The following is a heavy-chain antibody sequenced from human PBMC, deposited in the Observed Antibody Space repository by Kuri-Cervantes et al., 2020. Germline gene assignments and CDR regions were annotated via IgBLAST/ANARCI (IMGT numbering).Heavy chain of an antibody. D-gene: IGHD2-15*01. J-gene: IGHJ3*02. CDR2: INPSGDST. V-gene: IGHV1-46*01. CDR1: GYTSTSYY. Sequence: ASVKVSCKESGYTSTSYYMHWVRQAPGQGLEWMGIINPSGDSTNFAEKFQGRVSMTRDTSASTAYMELSSLRSEDTAVYYCARDLGYCSGGSCYGAFDIWGQGTMVTVSS. CDR3: ARDLGYCSGGSCYGAFDI.